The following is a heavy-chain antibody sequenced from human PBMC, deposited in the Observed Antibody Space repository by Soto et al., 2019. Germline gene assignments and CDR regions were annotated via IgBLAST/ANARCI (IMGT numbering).Heavy chain of an antibody. J-gene: IGHJ3*02. Sequence: SETLSLTCTVSGGSISSSSYYWGWIRQPPGKGLEWIGSIYYSGSTYYNPSLKSRVTISVDTSKNQFSLKLSSVTAADTAVYYCATPGVLRFLEWLSPADAFDIWGQGTMVTVSS. D-gene: IGHD3-3*01. CDR2: IYYSGST. V-gene: IGHV4-39*01. CDR1: GGSISSSSYY. CDR3: ATPGVLRFLEWLSPADAFDI.